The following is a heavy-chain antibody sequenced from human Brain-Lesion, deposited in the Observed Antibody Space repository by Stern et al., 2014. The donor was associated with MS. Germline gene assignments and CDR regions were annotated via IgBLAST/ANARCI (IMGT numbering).Heavy chain of an antibody. J-gene: IGHJ4*02. Sequence: MQLVESGGGVVQPGRPLRLSCAASGFTFSSFGMHWVRQAPGKGLEWVAVISYDGSNKYYADSVNGRFTISRDNSKNTLYMQMNSLRAEDTAVYYCAKDRQWLTYFFDYWGQGSLVTVSS. V-gene: IGHV3-30*18. CDR1: GFTFSSFG. D-gene: IGHD3-22*01. CDR2: ISYDGSNK. CDR3: AKDRQWLTYFFDY.